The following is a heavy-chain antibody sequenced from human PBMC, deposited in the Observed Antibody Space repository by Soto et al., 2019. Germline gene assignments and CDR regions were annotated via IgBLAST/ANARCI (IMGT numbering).Heavy chain of an antibody. D-gene: IGHD5-18*01. V-gene: IGHV4-39*01. CDR2: IYYSGST. CDR1: GGSISSSSYY. J-gene: IGHJ6*02. CDR3: ARGYQGGYYYGMDV. Sequence: QLLESGPGLVKPSETLSLTCTVSGGSISSSSYYWGWIRQPPGKGLEWIGSIYYSGSTYYNPSLKSRVTISVDTSKNQFSLKLSSVTAADTAVYYCARGYQGGYYYGMDVWGQGTTVTVSS.